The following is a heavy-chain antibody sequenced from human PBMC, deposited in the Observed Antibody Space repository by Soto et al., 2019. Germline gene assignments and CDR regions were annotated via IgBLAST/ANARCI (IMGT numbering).Heavy chain of an antibody. CDR1: GFTFSIYS. CDR2: IQHDGRN. J-gene: IGHJ5*02. D-gene: IGHD2-21*02. CDR3: ARGHSPDTAWHINT. V-gene: IGHV3-30*09. Sequence: QVQLVESGGGVVQPGESLRLSCGASGFTFSIYSIHCVRQAPGKGLDWAAVIQHDGRNYYADSVKGRFVLSRDNSKNTVYLQMSSLRPEDTAVYFCARGHSPDTAWHINTWGQGTLVTVSS.